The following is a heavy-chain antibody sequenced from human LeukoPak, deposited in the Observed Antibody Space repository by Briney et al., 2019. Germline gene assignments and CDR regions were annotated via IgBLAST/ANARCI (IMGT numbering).Heavy chain of an antibody. Sequence: GGSLRLSCAASGFTFSDYYTSWIRQAPGKGLEWVSYISGTSTYTNYADSVKGRFTISRDNAKNSLYLQMNSLRAEDTAVYYCARDISYCGGDCAPYYFDYWGQGTLVTASS. CDR3: ARDISYCGGDCAPYYFDY. D-gene: IGHD2-21*02. V-gene: IGHV3-11*05. CDR2: ISGTSTYT. CDR1: GFTFSDYY. J-gene: IGHJ4*02.